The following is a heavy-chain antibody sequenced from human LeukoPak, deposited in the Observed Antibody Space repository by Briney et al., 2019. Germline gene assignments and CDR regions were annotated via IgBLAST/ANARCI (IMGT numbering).Heavy chain of an antibody. CDR1: GFTFNAYS. CDR2: ISSSSSYI. D-gene: IGHD3-16*02. J-gene: IGHJ3*02. V-gene: IGHV3-21*01. CDR3: AIIPGADAFDI. Sequence: GGSLRLSCAASGFTFNAYSMGWVRQAPGKGLEWVSSISSSSSYIYYADSVKGRFTISRDNAKNSLYLQMNSLRAEDTAVYYCAIIPGADAFDIWGQGTMVTVSS.